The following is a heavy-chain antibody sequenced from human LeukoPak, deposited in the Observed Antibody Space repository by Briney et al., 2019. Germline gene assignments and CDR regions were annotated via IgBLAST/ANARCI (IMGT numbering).Heavy chain of an antibody. CDR1: GYTFTGYY. Sequence: ASVKVSCKASGYTFTGYYMHWVRQAPGQGLEWMGWINPNSGGTNYAQKFQGRVTMTRDTSISTAYMELSRLRSDDTAVYYCARYFGGYYGSGSYDNWFDPWGQGTLVTVSS. J-gene: IGHJ5*02. CDR3: ARYFGGYYGSGSYDNWFDP. CDR2: INPNSGGT. D-gene: IGHD3-10*01. V-gene: IGHV1-2*02.